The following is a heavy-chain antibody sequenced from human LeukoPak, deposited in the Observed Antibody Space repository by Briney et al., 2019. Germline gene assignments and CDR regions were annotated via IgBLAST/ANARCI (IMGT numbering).Heavy chain of an antibody. V-gene: IGHV3-30*02. D-gene: IGHD6-6*01. J-gene: IGHJ4*02. CDR2: IRYDGSNK. CDR1: GFTFSSYG. CDR3: AKAASIAAPYYFDY. Sequence: GGSLRLSCAASGFTFSSYGMHWVRQAPGKGLEWVAFIRYDGSNKYYADSVKGRFTISRDNSKNTLYLQMNSLRAEDTAVYYCAKAASIAAPYYFDYWGQGTLVTVSS.